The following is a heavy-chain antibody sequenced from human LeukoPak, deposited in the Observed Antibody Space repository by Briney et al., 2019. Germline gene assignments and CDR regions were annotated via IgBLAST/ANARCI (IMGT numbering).Heavy chain of an antibody. CDR1: GFTVSSNH. CDR2: IYSGGST. V-gene: IGHV3-66*02. Sequence: PGGSLRLSCAASGFTVSSNHMSWVRQAPGKGLEWVSVIYSGGSTYYADSVKGRFTISRDNSKNTLYLQMNSLRAEDTAVYYCARDYSGNSGDYWGQGTLVTVSS. CDR3: ARDYSGNSGDY. J-gene: IGHJ4*02. D-gene: IGHD1-26*01.